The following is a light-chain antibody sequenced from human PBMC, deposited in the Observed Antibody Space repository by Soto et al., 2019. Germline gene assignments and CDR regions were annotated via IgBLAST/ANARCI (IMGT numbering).Light chain of an antibody. CDR1: SSNIGSNT. CDR2: SNN. Sequence: QSVLTQPPSASGTPGLRVTISCSGSSSNIGSNTVNWYQQLPGTAPKLLIYSNNQRPSGVPDRSSGSKSGTSASLAISGLQSEDEADYYCAAWDDSLNAWVFGGGTKVTVL. CDR3: AAWDDSLNAWV. V-gene: IGLV1-44*01. J-gene: IGLJ3*02.